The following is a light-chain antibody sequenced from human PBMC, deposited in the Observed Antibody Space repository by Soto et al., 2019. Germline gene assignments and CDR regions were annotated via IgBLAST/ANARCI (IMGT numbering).Light chain of an antibody. CDR2: LSS. CDR1: QSLLHSDGYNY. V-gene: IGKV2-28*01. J-gene: IGKJ1*01. CDR3: MQAVQTPPT. Sequence: DTVMTQSPLSLPVTPGEPASISCRSSQSLLHSDGYNYLDWYLQQPGQSPQVLVYLSSNRASGVPDRFSGSGSGTDFTLKISRVEPEDVGVYYCMQAVQTPPTFGQGPKVESK.